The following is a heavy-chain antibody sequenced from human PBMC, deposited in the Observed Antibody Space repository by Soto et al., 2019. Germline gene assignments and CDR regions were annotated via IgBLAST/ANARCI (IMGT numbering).Heavy chain of an antibody. V-gene: IGHV3-33*01. CDR2: IWYDGSNK. CDR3: ARGDIVVVPADINYYYYYCMDV. J-gene: IGHJ6*02. Sequence: QVQLVESGGGVVQPGRSLRLSCAASGFTFSSYGMHWVRQAPGKGLEWVAVIWYDGSNKYYADSVKGRFTISRDNSKNQLYLQMNSPRAEDTAVYYCARGDIVVVPADINYYYYYCMDVWGQGTTVTVSS. D-gene: IGHD2-2*01. CDR1: GFTFSSYG.